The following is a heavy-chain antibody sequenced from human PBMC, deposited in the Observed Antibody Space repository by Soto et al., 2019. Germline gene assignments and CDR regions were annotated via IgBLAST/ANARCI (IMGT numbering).Heavy chain of an antibody. Sequence: GVSLRLSCAASGFTFSSYAMSWVRQAPGKGLEWVSAISGSGGSTYYADSVKGRFTISRDNSKNTLYLQMNSLRAEDTAVYYCAKVGSGYVDYGDQYYYYYGMDVWGQGTTVTVSS. CDR3: AKVGSGYVDYGDQYYYYYGMDV. V-gene: IGHV3-23*01. J-gene: IGHJ6*02. D-gene: IGHD4-17*01. CDR1: GFTFSSYA. CDR2: ISGSGGST.